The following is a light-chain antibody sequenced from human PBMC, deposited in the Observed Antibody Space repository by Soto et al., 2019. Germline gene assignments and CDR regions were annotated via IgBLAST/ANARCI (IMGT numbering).Light chain of an antibody. CDR3: QQFGDLTFI. Sequence: DIQMTQSPSSLSASVGDRVTISCQASQDISNSLNWYQQKPGKAPKLLIYDASNLETGVPSRFSGSGSGTHFTLTISGLQPEDIATYYCQQFGDLTFIFGQGTRLEIK. V-gene: IGKV1-33*01. CDR2: DAS. J-gene: IGKJ5*01. CDR1: QDISNS.